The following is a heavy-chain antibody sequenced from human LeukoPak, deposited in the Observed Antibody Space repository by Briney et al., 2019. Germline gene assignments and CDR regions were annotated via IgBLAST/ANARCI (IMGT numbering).Heavy chain of an antibody. D-gene: IGHD6-6*01. CDR2: LGTNSDS. V-gene: IGHV3-13*01. J-gene: IGHJ6*02. Sequence: GGSLRLSCVASGFSFSTYDMYWVRQAAGRGLEWVSALGTNSDSYYLGSVKGRFTISRDDGKNSLYLQMNSLGVEDTAVYYCTRELRGIASHYHGMDVWGQGTTVTVSS. CDR3: TRELRGIASHYHGMDV. CDR1: GFSFSTYD.